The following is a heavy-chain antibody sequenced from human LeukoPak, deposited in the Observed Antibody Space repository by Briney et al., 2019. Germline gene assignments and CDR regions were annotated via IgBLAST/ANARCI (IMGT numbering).Heavy chain of an antibody. J-gene: IGHJ4*02. CDR2: ISYDGSNK. Sequence: GRSLRLSCAASGFTFSSYAMHWVRQAPGKGLEWVAVISYDGSNKYYADSVKGRFTISRDNSKNTLCLQMNSLRAEDTAVHYCARDRHYCTNGVCGEDVAYYFDYWGQGTLVTVSS. D-gene: IGHD2-8*01. CDR3: ARDRHYCTNGVCGEDVAYYFDY. V-gene: IGHV3-30-3*01. CDR1: GFTFSSYA.